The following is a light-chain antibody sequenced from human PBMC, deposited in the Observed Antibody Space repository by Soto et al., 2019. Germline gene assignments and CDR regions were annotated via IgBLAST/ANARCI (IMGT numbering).Light chain of an antibody. CDR1: QSVSSSY. CDR2: GAS. CDR3: QQYGSSTWT. J-gene: IGKJ1*01. V-gene: IGKV3-20*01. Sequence: EIVMTQSPATLSLSPGEIATLSCRASQSVSSSYLAWYQQKPGQAPRLLIYGASSRATGIPDRFSGSGSGTDFTLTISRLEPEDFAVYYCQQYGSSTWTFGQGTNVDI.